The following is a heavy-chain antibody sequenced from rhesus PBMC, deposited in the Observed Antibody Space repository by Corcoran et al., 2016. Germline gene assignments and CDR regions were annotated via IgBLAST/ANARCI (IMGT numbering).Heavy chain of an antibody. J-gene: IGHJ4*01. CDR1: GFSLSTSGMG. CDR2: INWYDDK. Sequence: QVTLKESGPALVKPTQTLTLTCTFSGFSLSTSGMGVGWIRQPPWKALEWLASINWYDDKYYSTYLKSRPTNDKDTYKNQVVLTMTNSDPVDTATYYCARVRGYEDDYGYFNVDYWGQGVLVTVSS. V-gene: IGHV2S1*01. CDR3: ARVRGYEDDYGYFNVDY. D-gene: IGHD3-9*01.